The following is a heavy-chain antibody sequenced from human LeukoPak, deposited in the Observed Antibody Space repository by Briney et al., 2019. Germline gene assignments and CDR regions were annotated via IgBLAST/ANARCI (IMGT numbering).Heavy chain of an antibody. Sequence: SETLSLTCAVSGGSINNSHWWGWVRQSPGKGLEWIGEIYHTGSTNYNPSHESRVTISVDKSRNQFSLKLSSVTAADTAMYYCARDPLGYGSGYYFDYWGQGTLVTVSS. V-gene: IGHV4-4*02. CDR1: GGSINNSHW. J-gene: IGHJ4*02. D-gene: IGHD3-10*01. CDR3: ARDPLGYGSGYYFDY. CDR2: IYHTGST.